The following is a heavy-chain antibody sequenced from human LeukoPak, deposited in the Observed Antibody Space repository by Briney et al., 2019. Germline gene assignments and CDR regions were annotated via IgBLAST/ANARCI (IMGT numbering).Heavy chain of an antibody. Sequence: GGSLRLSCAASGFTFSSYAMSWVRQAPGKGLVWVSRINGDGRSTVYADSVKGRFTISRDNAKNTLYLQMNSLRAEDTAVYYCARDGDETYYYDSSGSDFDYWGQGTLVTVSS. D-gene: IGHD3-22*01. CDR1: GFTFSSYA. CDR2: INGDGRST. V-gene: IGHV3-74*01. CDR3: ARDGDETYYYDSSGSDFDY. J-gene: IGHJ4*02.